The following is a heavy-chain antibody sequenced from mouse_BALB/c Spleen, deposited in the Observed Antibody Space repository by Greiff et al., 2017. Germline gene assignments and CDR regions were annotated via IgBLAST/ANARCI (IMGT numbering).Heavy chain of an antibody. Sequence: VQLQQSGAELVKPGASVKLSCTASGFNIKDTYMHWVKQRPEQGLEWIGRIDPANGNTKYDPKFPGKATITADTSSNTAYLQLSSLTSEDTAVYYCAHMITTGYFDYWGQGTTLTVSS. V-gene: IGHV14-3*02. J-gene: IGHJ2*01. CDR1: GFNIKDTY. D-gene: IGHD2-4*01. CDR3: AHMITTGYFDY. CDR2: IDPANGNT.